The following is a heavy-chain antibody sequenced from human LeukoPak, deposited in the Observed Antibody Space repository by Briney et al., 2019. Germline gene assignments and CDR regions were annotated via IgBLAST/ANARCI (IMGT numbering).Heavy chain of an antibody. CDR1: GYTFTGYY. Sequence: GSVSVSCMASGYTFTGYYMHWVRQALGQGGEWMGWINPNSGGTNYAQKFQGWVTMTRDTSISTAYMELSRLRSDDTAVYYCAREGNYYDSSGYSPSLGYWGQGTLVTVSS. CDR3: AREGNYYDSSGYSPSLGY. J-gene: IGHJ4*02. V-gene: IGHV1-2*04. CDR2: INPNSGGT. D-gene: IGHD3-22*01.